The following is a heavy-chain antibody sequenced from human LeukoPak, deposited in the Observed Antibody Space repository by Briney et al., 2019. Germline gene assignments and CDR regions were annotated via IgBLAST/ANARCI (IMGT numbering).Heavy chain of an antibody. CDR2: ISGSGGST. Sequence: QTGGSLRLSCAASGFTFSSYGMSWVRQAPGKGLEWVSAISGSGGSTYYADSVKGRFTISRDNSKNTLYLQMNSLRAEDTAVYYCARVGSVAGSGVPFDIWGQGTMVTVSS. V-gene: IGHV3-23*01. CDR3: ARVGSVAGSGVPFDI. J-gene: IGHJ3*02. CDR1: GFTFSSYG. D-gene: IGHD3-10*01.